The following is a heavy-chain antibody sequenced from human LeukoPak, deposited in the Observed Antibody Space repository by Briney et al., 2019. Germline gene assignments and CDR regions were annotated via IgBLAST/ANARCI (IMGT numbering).Heavy chain of an antibody. CDR2: ISAYNGNT. D-gene: IGHD3-3*01. CDR1: GYTFTSYG. Sequence: ASVKVSCKASGYTFTSYGISGVRQAPGQGLEWMGWISAYNGNTNYAQKLQGRVTMTTDTSTSTAYMELRSLRSDDTAVYYCARVMGGITIFGVAPFDYWGQGTLVTVSS. V-gene: IGHV1-18*01. CDR3: ARVMGGITIFGVAPFDY. J-gene: IGHJ4*02.